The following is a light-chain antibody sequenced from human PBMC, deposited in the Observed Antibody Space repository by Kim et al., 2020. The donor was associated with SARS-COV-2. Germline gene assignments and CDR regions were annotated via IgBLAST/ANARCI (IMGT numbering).Light chain of an antibody. CDR1: QSVVNS. V-gene: IGKV3-11*01. Sequence: PRERATLPCRASQSVVNSFAWFQQKPGQAPTLLLFEASTRATGIPARFSGSGSGTAFTLTTSSLQPDDFAAYYCQQRYNWSLTFGGGTKVDIK. CDR3: QQRYNWSLT. CDR2: EAS. J-gene: IGKJ4*01.